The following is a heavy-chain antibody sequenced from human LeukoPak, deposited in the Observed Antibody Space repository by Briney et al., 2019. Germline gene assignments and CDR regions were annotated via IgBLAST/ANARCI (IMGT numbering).Heavy chain of an antibody. V-gene: IGHV3-23*01. CDR3: AKAPRAIVRVSPYYFDY. CDR1: GFTFSSYA. Sequence: PGGSLRLSCAASGFTFSSYAMSWVRQAPGKGLEWVSAISGSGGSTYYADSVKGRFTISRDNSKNTLYLQMNSLRAEDTAVYYCAKAPRAIVRVSPYYFDYWGQGTLVTVSS. J-gene: IGHJ4*02. CDR2: ISGSGGST. D-gene: IGHD2/OR15-2a*01.